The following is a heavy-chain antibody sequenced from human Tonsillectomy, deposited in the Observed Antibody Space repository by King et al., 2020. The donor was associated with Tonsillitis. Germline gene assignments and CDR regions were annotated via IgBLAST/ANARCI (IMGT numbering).Heavy chain of an antibody. CDR1: GGSISSGGHY. CDR2: IYNSTNTYNLST. J-gene: IGHJ5*02. Sequence: QLQESGPGLVKPSQTLSLTCIVSGGSISSGGHYWSWIRQHPGKGLEWIGSIYNSTNTYNLSTYYNPSLRSRVTISVDTSKNQFSLRLNSVTAADTAVYYCARYGGGVFDPWGQGTLVAVSS. CDR3: ARYGGGVFDP. V-gene: IGHV4-31*03. D-gene: IGHD4-23*01.